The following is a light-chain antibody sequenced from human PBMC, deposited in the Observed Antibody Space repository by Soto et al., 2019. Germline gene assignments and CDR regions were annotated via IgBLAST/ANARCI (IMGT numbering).Light chain of an antibody. Sequence: DIQMTQSPSTLSGSVGDRATITCRASQTISSWLAWYQQKPGKAPKLLIYKASTLKSGVPSRFSGSGPGTEFTLTISSLQPDDFATYYCQHYNSYSEAFGQGTKVDIK. CDR2: KAS. J-gene: IGKJ1*01. CDR3: QHYNSYSEA. CDR1: QTISSW. V-gene: IGKV1-5*03.